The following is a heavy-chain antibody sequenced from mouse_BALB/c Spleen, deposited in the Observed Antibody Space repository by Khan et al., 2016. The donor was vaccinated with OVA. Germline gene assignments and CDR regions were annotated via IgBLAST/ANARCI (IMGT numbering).Heavy chain of an antibody. CDR1: GDSITSGY. CDR2: MIYSGNT. Sequence: EVKLLESGPSLVKPSQTLSLTCSVTGDSITSGYWSWIRKFPGNKLEYMGYMIYSGNTYYNPSLKSRISITRHTSKNQYYLQLNSVTTEDTATDYCARSNYRYAFAYWGQGTLVTVSA. J-gene: IGHJ3*01. D-gene: IGHD2-14*01. CDR3: ARSNYRYAFAY. V-gene: IGHV3-8*02.